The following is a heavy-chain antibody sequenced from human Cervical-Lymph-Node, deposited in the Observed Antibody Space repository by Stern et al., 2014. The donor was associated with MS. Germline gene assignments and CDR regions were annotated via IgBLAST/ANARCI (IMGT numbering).Heavy chain of an antibody. Sequence: EVHLVESGPEVKRPGESLKISCQASGYTFTSYWIGWVRQMPGKGLEWIAIIFPGGSDIRYSPSSQGQVTISADKSSSTAYLQWNNLKASDTAIYYCARQRYFDYWGQGTLVTVSS. CDR3: ARQRYFDY. V-gene: IGHV5-51*01. CDR1: GYTFTSYW. J-gene: IGHJ4*02. CDR2: IFPGGSDI.